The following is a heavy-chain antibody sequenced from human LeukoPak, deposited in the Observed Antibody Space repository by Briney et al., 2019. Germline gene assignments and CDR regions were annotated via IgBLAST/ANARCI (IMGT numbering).Heavy chain of an antibody. V-gene: IGHV4-31*03. CDR2: VYNSGST. CDR1: GCSISSGGYY. J-gene: IGHJ4*02. Sequence: SQTLSLTCTVSGCSISSGGYYWPWLRQHPGKDLEWVGYVYNSGSTYYNPSLKTRRTISVDTSKNQFSLKLSSVTAADTAVYYCARGYCTNGVCSSDYFDYWGQGTLVTVSS. CDR3: ARGYCTNGVCSSDYFDY. D-gene: IGHD2-8*01.